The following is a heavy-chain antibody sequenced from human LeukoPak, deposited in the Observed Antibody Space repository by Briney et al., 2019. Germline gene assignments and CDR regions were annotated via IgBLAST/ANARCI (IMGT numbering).Heavy chain of an antibody. J-gene: IGHJ3*01. CDR3: ARDQGYSEFDV. CDR2: IKEDGSEK. Sequence: GGSLRLSCTASGFTFSRYWMSWVRQVPGKGPEFVANIKEDGSEKSYVDFVKGRFTISRDNVKNSVSLQMNSLRVEDTAVYYCARDQGYSEFDVWGQGIMVIVSS. D-gene: IGHD4-11*01. V-gene: IGHV3-7*01. CDR1: GFTFSRYW.